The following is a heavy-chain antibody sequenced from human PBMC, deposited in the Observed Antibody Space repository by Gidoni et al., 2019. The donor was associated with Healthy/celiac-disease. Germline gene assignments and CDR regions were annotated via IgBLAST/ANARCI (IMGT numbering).Heavy chain of an antibody. Sequence: EVQLVESGGGLVKPGGSLRLSCAASGFTFSSYSMNWVRQAPGKGLEWVSSISSSSSYIYYADSVKGRFTISRDNAKNSLYLQMNSLRAEDTAVYYCASTGPRIAVAGTDYWGQGTLVTVSS. V-gene: IGHV3-21*01. CDR1: GFTFSSYS. CDR3: ASTGPRIAVAGTDY. CDR2: ISSSSSYI. J-gene: IGHJ4*02. D-gene: IGHD6-19*01.